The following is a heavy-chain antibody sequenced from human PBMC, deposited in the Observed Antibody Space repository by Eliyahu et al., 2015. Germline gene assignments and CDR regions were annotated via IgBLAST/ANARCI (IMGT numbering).Heavy chain of an antibody. CDR2: IYHSGST. CDR1: GYSISSGYY. V-gene: IGHV4-38-2*02. Sequence: QVQLQESGPGLVKPSETLSLTCAVSGYSISSGYYWGWIRQPPGKGLEWIGSIYHSGSTYYNPSLKSRVTISVDTSKNQFSLKLSSVTAADTAVYYCARDGDYLNWYFDLWGRGTLVTVSS. CDR3: ARDGDYLNWYFDL. J-gene: IGHJ2*01. D-gene: IGHD4-17*01.